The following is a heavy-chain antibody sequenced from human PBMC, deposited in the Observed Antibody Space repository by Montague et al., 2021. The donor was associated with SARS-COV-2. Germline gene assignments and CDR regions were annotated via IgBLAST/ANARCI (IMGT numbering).Heavy chain of an antibody. CDR1: GDSISRNSYY. D-gene: IGHD2/OR15-2a*01. Sequence: SETLSLTCTVSGDSISRNSYYWGWLRPPPGKGLEWIGSMPYSGSNYHNPSLKSRVSISVDTSKNQFSLKLSSMTAADTAVYYCAKSAWHNLYFDIWGRGTLVTVSS. CDR2: MPYSGSN. V-gene: IGHV4-39*01. J-gene: IGHJ2*01. CDR3: AKSAWHNLYFDI.